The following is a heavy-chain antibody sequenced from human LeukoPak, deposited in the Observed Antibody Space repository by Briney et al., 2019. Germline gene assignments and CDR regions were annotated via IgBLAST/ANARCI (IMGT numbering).Heavy chain of an antibody. V-gene: IGHV3-48*04. Sequence: WGSLRLSCAASGFTFSTYSMNWVRQAPGKGLEWVSYISSSSSTIYYADSVKGRFTISRDNAKNSLYLQMNSLRAEDTAVYYCARRGHSGYDFWFDPWGQGTLVTVSS. CDR1: GFTFSTYS. D-gene: IGHD5-12*01. J-gene: IGHJ5*02. CDR3: ARRGHSGYDFWFDP. CDR2: ISSSSSTI.